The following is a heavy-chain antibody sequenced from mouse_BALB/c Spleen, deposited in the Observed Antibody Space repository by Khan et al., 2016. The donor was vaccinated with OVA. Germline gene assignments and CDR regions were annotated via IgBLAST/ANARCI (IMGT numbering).Heavy chain of an antibody. D-gene: IGHD3-1*01. CDR3: VRWATWYFDV. CDR2: IYPGGYFT. CDR1: GYTFTNYW. Sequence: QVRLQQSGGEVVRPGTSVKISCKASGYTFTNYWLGWVKQRPGHGLEWIGDIYPGGYFTNYNEKYKGKATLTVDTSSTTVNMQHSSLTSKDSAVYFCVRWATWYFDVWGEGTSVTVSS. J-gene: IGHJ1*01. V-gene: IGHV1-63*02.